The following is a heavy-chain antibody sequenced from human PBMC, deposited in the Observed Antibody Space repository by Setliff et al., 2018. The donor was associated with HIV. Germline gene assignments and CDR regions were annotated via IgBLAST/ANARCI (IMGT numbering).Heavy chain of an antibody. CDR3: ARSTDFGVVIMGDGPYWYFDL. CDR2: IYYSGST. D-gene: IGHD3-3*01. J-gene: IGHJ2*01. V-gene: IGHV4-59*11. CDR1: GGSISSHY. Sequence: SETLSLTCTVSGGSISSHYWSWIRQPPGKGLEWIGYIYYSGSTNYNPSLKSRVTISVDTSKNQFSLKPSSVTAADTAVYYCARSTDFGVVIMGDGPYWYFDLWGRGTLVTVSS.